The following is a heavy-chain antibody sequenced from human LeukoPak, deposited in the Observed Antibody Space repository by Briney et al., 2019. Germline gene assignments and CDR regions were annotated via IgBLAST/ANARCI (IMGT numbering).Heavy chain of an antibody. J-gene: IGHJ4*02. CDR3: GGRGTGTTLAFDY. D-gene: IGHD1-1*01. Sequence: GGALQISGKGSGYPFTTYWIGWGRPMPGKGLEGRGIIYPAESDTRYSPSFQGQVTISEDKSISTAYLQWSSLRASDTAIYYCGGRGTGTTLAFDYWGQGTLVTVSS. CDR2: IYPAESDT. V-gene: IGHV5-51*01. CDR1: GYPFTTYW.